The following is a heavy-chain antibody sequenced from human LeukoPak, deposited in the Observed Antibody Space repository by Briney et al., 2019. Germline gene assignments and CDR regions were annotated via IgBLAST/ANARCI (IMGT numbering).Heavy chain of an antibody. J-gene: IGHJ6*03. CDR3: ARRQSWKYYYYMDV. V-gene: IGHV4-34*01. Sequence: PSETLSLTCAVYGGSFSGYYWSWIRQPPGKGLEWIGEINHSGSTNYNPSLKSRVTISVDTSKNQFSLKLSSVTAADTAVYYCARRQSWKYYYYMDVWGKGTTVTVSS. CDR1: GGSFSGYY. D-gene: IGHD1-1*01. CDR2: INHSGST.